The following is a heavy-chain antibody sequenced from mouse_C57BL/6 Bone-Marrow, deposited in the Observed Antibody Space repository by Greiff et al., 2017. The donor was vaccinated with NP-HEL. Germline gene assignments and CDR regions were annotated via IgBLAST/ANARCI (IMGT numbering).Heavy chain of an antibody. CDR3: ARWGWSFAY. D-gene: IGHD2-3*01. CDR2: IDPSDSYT. Sequence: QVQLQQPGAELVKPGASVKLSCKASGYTFTSYWMQWVKQRPGQGLEWIGEIDPSDSYTNYNQKFKGKATLTVDTSSSTAYMQLSSLTSEDSAVYYCARWGWSFAYWGQGTLVTVSA. CDR1: GYTFTSYW. J-gene: IGHJ3*01. V-gene: IGHV1-50*01.